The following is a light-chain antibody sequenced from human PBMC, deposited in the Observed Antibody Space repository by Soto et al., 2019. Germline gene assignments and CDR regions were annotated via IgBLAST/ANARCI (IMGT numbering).Light chain of an antibody. CDR1: QSISSY. CDR3: QQYGSSPWT. V-gene: IGKV3-11*01. J-gene: IGKJ1*01. CDR2: DAS. Sequence: EFVLTQSPDTLSLPPGERATLSCRASQSISSYLAWYQQKPGQAPRLLIYDASSRATGIPARFSGSGSGTDFTLTISSLEPEDFVVYYCQQYGSSPWTFGQGTKVDIK.